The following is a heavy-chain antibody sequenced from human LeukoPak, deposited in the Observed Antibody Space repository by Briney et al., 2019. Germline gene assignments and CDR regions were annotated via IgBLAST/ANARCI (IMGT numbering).Heavy chain of an antibody. CDR3: ARDRSGYSGYDPGLNDYYYGMDV. Sequence: PSETLSLTCTVSGGSISSYYWSWIRQPPGKGLEWIGYIYYSGSTNYNPSLKSRVTISVDTSKNQFSLKLSSVTAADTAVYYCARDRSGYSGYDPGLNDYYYGMDVWGQGTTVTVSS. D-gene: IGHD5-12*01. V-gene: IGHV4-59*01. CDR2: IYYSGST. CDR1: GGSISSYY. J-gene: IGHJ6*02.